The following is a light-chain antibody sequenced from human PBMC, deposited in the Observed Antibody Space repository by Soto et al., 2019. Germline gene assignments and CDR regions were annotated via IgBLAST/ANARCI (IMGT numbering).Light chain of an antibody. CDR3: SSYAGNNNFVV. V-gene: IGLV2-8*01. CDR1: SSDVGAYKY. CDR2: EVT. Sequence: QSVLTQPPSASGSPGQSVTISCTGTSSDVGAYKYVSWYQQHPGKSPKLMIYEVTKRPSGVPGRFSGSKSGNTASLTVSGLHAEDEDDYYCSSYAGNNNFVVFGGGTKLTVL. J-gene: IGLJ2*01.